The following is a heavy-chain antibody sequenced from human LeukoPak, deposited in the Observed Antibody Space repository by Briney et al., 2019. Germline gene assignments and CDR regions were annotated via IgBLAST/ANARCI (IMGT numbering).Heavy chain of an antibody. Sequence: KPSETLSLTCTVSGGSISSSSYYWGWIRQPPGKGLEWIVSIYYSGSTYYNPSLKSRVTISVDTSKNQFSLKLSSVTAAGTAVYYCARESHIVVVTAIPWGAFDIWGQGTMVTVSS. CDR3: ARESHIVVVTAIPWGAFDI. CDR2: IYYSGST. V-gene: IGHV4-39*07. J-gene: IGHJ3*02. CDR1: GGSISSSSYY. D-gene: IGHD2-21*02.